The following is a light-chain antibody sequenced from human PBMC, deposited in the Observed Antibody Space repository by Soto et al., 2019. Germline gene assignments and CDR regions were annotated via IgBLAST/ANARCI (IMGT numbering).Light chain of an antibody. J-gene: IGLJ3*02. CDR2: DVN. CDR3: CSFAGRYTLG. Sequence: QLVLTQPRSVSGSPGQSVTISCTGTSRDVGNYNYVSWYQQHPAKAPKVIIYDVNKRPSGVPDRFSGSKSGNTASLTISGLQADDEADYFCCSFAGRYTLGFGGGTKLTVL. CDR1: SRDVGNYNY. V-gene: IGLV2-11*01.